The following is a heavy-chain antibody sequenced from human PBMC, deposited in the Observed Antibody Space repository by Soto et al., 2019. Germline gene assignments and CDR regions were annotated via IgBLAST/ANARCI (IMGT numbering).Heavy chain of an antibody. D-gene: IGHD4-17*01. CDR1: GFTLSTHD. CDR3: ATDHYGSNSDALDN. Sequence: GGSLRLSCAASGFTLSTHDVNWVRQAPGKGLEWVSFINSRSTVKYYADSVKGRFTISRDNAKNSLYLQMFSLRDEDTAIYYCATDHYGSNSDALDNWGQGTLVTVSS. J-gene: IGHJ4*02. V-gene: IGHV3-48*02. CDR2: INSRSTVK.